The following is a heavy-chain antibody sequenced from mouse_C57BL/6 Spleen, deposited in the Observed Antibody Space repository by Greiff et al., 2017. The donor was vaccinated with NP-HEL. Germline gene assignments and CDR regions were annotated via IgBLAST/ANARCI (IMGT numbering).Heavy chain of an antibody. J-gene: IGHJ2*01. CDR2: ISYDGSN. V-gene: IGHV3-6*01. D-gene: IGHD2-4*01. CDR1: GYSITSGYY. Sequence: EVQLVESGPGLVKPSQSLSLTCSVTGYSITSGYYWNWIRQFPGNKLEWMGYISYDGSNNYNPSLKNRISITRDTSKNQFFLKLNSVTTEDTATYYCASRGLRYYFDYWGQGTTLTVSS. CDR3: ASRGLRYYFDY.